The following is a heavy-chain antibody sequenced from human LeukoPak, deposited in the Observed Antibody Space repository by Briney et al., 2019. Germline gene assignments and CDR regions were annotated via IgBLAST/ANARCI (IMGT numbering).Heavy chain of an antibody. V-gene: IGHV3-11*04. CDR3: AKDSAFYYIDV. D-gene: IGHD3-10*01. Sequence: PGGSLRLSCAASGFTFSDYYMSWIRQAPGKGLEWVSYISSSGSTIYYADSVKGRFTISRDNSKNTLYLQMNSLKGDDTAVYYCAKDSAFYYIDVWGKGITVIISS. J-gene: IGHJ6*03. CDR1: GFTFSDYY. CDR2: ISSSGSTI.